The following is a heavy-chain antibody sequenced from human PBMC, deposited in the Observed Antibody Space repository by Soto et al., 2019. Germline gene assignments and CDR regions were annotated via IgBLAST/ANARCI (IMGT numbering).Heavy chain of an antibody. J-gene: IGHJ4*02. CDR3: ARGLFRYYSSTGCWYFFDY. V-gene: IGHV4-34*02. Sequence: QVQLQQWGAGLLKPSETLSLTCAVYGGSFSGYSWTWIRQPPGTALEWIGQSNHSGSANYNPSLKSRVTKAVATPKNQFSMELATVTAADTPMYYCARGLFRYYSSTGCWYFFDYWGQGTLVTVSS. D-gene: IGHD3-10*01. CDR2: SNHSGSA. CDR1: GGSFSGYS.